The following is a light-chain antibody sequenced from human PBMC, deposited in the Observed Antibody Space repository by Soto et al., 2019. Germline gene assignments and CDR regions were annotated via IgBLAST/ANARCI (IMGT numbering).Light chain of an antibody. CDR3: QQYNSMLS. J-gene: IGKJ4*01. Sequence: DIQMTQSPSSLSASEGDRVTITCQSSHDVSRNLNWFQQKPGEAPQLLIYDASNLERGVPSRFGSGSGTDFTLTISSLQPEDVATYYCQQYNSMLSFGGGTEVEIK. CDR2: DAS. V-gene: IGKV1-33*01. CDR1: HDVSRN.